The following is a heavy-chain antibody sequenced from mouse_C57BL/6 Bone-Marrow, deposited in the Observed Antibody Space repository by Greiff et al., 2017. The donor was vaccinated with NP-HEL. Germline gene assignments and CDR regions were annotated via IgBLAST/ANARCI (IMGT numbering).Heavy chain of an antibody. CDR1: GFTFSNYW. CDR2: IRLKSDNYAT. V-gene: IGHV6-3*01. D-gene: IGHD1-1*01. Sequence: EVQLQESGGGLVQPGGSMKLSCVASGFTFSNYWMNWVRQSPEKGLEWVAQIRLKSDNYATHYAESVKGRFTISRDDSKSSVYLQMNNLRAEDTGIYYCTEKELRYPYYFDYWGQGTTLTVSS. CDR3: TEKELRYPYYFDY. J-gene: IGHJ2*01.